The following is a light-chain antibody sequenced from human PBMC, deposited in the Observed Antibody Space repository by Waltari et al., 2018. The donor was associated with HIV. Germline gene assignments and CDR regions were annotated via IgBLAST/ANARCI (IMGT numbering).Light chain of an antibody. CDR1: SSDVGDYNY. J-gene: IGLJ2*01. CDR2: DVS. Sequence: QSALTQPASVSGSPGQSITISCTGTSSDVGDYNYVSWYQQHPGKAPKHMIYDVSNRPSGVSTRFSGSKSSNTASLTISGLQADDEADYSCSSYTSSSTHVVFGGGTKLTVL. V-gene: IGLV2-14*01. CDR3: SSYTSSSTHVV.